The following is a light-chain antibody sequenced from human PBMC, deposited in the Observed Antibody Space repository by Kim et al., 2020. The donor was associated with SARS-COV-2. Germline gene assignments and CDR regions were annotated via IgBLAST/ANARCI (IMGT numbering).Light chain of an antibody. CDR1: QTVSSNPNNKNY. V-gene: IGKV4-1*01. CDR3: QQYYSTPPS. CDR2: WAS. J-gene: IGKJ2*03. Sequence: ATLNCTSSQTVSSNPNNKNYLAWYQQKQGQAPKLLIYWASIGASGVSDRFSGGGSETDFPLTISSLQAEDVAVYYCQQYYSTPPSFGQGTKLEI.